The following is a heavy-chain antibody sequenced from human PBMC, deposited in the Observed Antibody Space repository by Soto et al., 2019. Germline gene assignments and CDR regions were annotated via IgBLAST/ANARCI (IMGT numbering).Heavy chain of an antibody. V-gene: IGHV5-10-1*01. J-gene: IGHJ6*02. CDR3: ARLELLWFGVDYWGMDV. Sequence: GESLKISCKGSGYSFTSYWISWVRQMPGKGLEWMGRIDPSDSYTNYSPSFQGHVTISADKSISTAYLQWSSLKASDTAMYYCARLELLWFGVDYWGMDVWGQGTTVTVSS. CDR2: IDPSDSYT. CDR1: GYSFTSYW. D-gene: IGHD3-10*01.